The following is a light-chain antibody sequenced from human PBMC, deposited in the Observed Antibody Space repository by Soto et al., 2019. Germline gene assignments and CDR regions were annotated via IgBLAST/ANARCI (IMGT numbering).Light chain of an antibody. CDR2: DAS. CDR3: QQRHNWPLT. CDR1: QSVDTF. V-gene: IGKV3-11*01. Sequence: EIVLTQSPATLSLSPGERATLSCRASQSVDTFLAWYQHKPGQAPSLLIYDASNRAIGIPARFSGSGSESWTDFTLTISSLEPEDFAVYYCQQRHNWPLTFGGGTKVEIK. J-gene: IGKJ4*01.